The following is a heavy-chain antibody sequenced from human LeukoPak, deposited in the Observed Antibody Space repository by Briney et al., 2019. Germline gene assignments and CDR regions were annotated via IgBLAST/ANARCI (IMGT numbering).Heavy chain of an antibody. CDR2: TSAYNGNT. J-gene: IGHJ4*02. CDR1: GYXFTSYG. V-gene: IGHV1-18*01. CDR3: ARVDGGPEHLDWLLRN. Sequence: ASVKVSCRASGYXFTSYGISWVRQAPGQGLEWMGVTSAYNGNTNYAQKLQGRVTMSTDTSTSTAYMELRSLRSDDTAVYYCARVDGGPEHLDWLLRNWGQGTLVTVSS. D-gene: IGHD3-9*01.